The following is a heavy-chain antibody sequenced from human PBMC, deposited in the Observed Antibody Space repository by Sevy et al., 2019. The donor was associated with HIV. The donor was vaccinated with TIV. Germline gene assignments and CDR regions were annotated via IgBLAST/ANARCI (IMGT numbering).Heavy chain of an antibody. D-gene: IGHD3-10*01. Sequence: GGSLRLSCAASGFTFSTYWMTWVRQAPGKGLEWVANINQDGSKKNYVDSMKGRFTISRENAKNSMYVQMNSLRAEDTAVYYCARVGIFEGSESHFRFIDYWGQGILVTVSS. V-gene: IGHV3-7*01. CDR1: GFTFSTYW. J-gene: IGHJ4*02. CDR2: INQDGSKK. CDR3: ARVGIFEGSESHFRFIDY.